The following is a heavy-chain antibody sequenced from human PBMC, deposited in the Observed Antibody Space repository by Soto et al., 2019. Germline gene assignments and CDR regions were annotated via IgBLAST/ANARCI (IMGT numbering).Heavy chain of an antibody. J-gene: IGHJ4*02. V-gene: IGHV4-4*02. CDR1: GGSISRSDW. CDR2: IYHGGST. D-gene: IGHD3-9*01. Sequence: SETLSLTCAVSGGSISRSDWWSWVRQSPGKGLEWIGEIYHGGSTNYNPSLKSRVTISVDKSKNQFSLKLSSLTAADTAVYYCARSITFDWLFFDNWGQGTLVTVSS. CDR3: ARSITFDWLFFDN.